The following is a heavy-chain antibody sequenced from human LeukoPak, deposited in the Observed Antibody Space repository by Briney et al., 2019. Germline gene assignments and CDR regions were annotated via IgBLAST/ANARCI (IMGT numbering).Heavy chain of an antibody. CDR1: GFTFSSYC. D-gene: IGHD3-10*01. CDR3: AYYGSGSYYLSYFDY. CDR2: KSYDGSNK. V-gene: IGHV3-30*03. J-gene: IGHJ4*02. Sequence: GFLRLSCAASGFTFSSYCMQWVRQAPGKGLGLGAGKSYDGSNKYYADSVKGRFTISRDNSKNTLYLQMNSLRAEDTAVYYCAYYGSGSYYLSYFDYWGQGTLVTVSS.